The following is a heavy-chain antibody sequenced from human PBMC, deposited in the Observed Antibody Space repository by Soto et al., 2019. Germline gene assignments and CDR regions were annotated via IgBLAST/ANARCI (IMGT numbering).Heavy chain of an antibody. J-gene: IGHJ4*02. D-gene: IGHD2-15*01. Sequence: GGSLRLSCVVSGLSLNNYAIAWVRHAPGKGLEFVSTIDVLDGAWYSDSVRGRLAISRDVSRNTVYLQMSSLRVEDTAIYFCSDWRAGGPVNLDHWGPGTRVTVSS. CDR3: SDWRAGGPVNLDH. CDR2: IDVLDGA. V-gene: IGHV3-23*01. CDR1: GLSLNNYA.